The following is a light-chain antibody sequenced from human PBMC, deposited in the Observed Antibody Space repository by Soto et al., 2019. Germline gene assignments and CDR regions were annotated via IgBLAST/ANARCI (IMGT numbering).Light chain of an antibody. CDR3: ISYASINTYV. CDR2: DVT. J-gene: IGLJ1*01. CDR1: SSDVGGYDY. V-gene: IGLV2-14*01. Sequence: QSALTQPAYVSGAPRQSITISCTGTSSDVGGYDYVSWYQQHPGKAPKLMIYDVTNRPSGVSNRFSGSKSGNTASLTISGLQAEDEADYYCISYASINTYVFGTGTKVTVL.